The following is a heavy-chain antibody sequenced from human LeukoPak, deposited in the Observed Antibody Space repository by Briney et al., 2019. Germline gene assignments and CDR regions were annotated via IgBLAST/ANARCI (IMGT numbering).Heavy chain of an antibody. D-gene: IGHD5-18*01. CDR3: AKDRDTAMEIDY. J-gene: IGHJ4*02. CDR1: GFTFSNYG. V-gene: IGHV3-33*06. CDR2: IWYDGSNK. Sequence: GGSLRLSCAASGFTFSNYGMHWVRQAPGKGLEWLAVIWYDGSNKYYVDSVKGRFTISRDNSKNTLYLQMNSLRAEDTAMYYCAKDRDTAMEIDYWGQGTLVTVSS.